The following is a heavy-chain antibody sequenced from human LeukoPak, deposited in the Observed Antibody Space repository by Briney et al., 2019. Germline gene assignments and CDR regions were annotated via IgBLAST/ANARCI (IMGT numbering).Heavy chain of an antibody. J-gene: IGHJ5*02. CDR1: GFTFSSFS. D-gene: IGHD6-6*01. Sequence: GGSLRLSCAASGFTFSSFSMNWVRQAPGKGLEWVSSISSGSSYIYYADSVKGRFTISRDNAKNSLYLQMNSLRAEDTAVYYCARPPFEYSSSSGWFDPWGQGTLVTVSS. CDR3: ARPPFEYSSSSGWFDP. V-gene: IGHV3-21*01. CDR2: ISSGSSYI.